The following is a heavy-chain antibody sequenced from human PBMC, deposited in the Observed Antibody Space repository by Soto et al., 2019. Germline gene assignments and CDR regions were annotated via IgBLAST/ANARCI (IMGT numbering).Heavy chain of an antibody. Sequence: PGGSLRLSCAASEFTFDKYYMTWVRQAPGKGPEWVANIKPDGSEQYYVDSVKGRFTISRDNANNSLYLQMNSQRAEDTAVYFCARGNWNYYYGFDVWGQGATGTVSS. D-gene: IGHD1-20*01. CDR1: EFTFDKYY. J-gene: IGHJ6*02. CDR3: ARGNWNYYYGFDV. CDR2: IKPDGSEQ. V-gene: IGHV3-7*01.